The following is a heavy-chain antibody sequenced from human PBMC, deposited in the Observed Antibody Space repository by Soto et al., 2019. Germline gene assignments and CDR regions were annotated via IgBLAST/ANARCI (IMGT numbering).Heavy chain of an antibody. CDR1: GLTFTAST. V-gene: IGHV3-30*09. Sequence: PRLSCTASGLTFTASTFHWVRQAPGKGLQWVAVISENGDRQYSTESVRGRFVISRDSSKNTLYLQMNSLRPEDTGVYFCARRIAPTISALGYWGQGALVTVSS. CDR2: ISENGDRQ. CDR3: ARRIAPTISALGY. D-gene: IGHD1-26*01. J-gene: IGHJ4*02.